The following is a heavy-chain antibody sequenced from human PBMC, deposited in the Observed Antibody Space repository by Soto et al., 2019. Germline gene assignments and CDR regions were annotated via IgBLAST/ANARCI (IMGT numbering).Heavy chain of an antibody. Sequence: QVQLVQSGAEVKKPGASVKVSCKASGYTFTSYGISWVRQAPGQGLEWMGWISAYNGNTNYAQKLQGRVTMTTDTAQSTAYRGLRSLRSDDTAVYSCAGDTGGGRHGGYWGQGTLVTASS. J-gene: IGHJ4*02. V-gene: IGHV1-18*01. CDR2: ISAYNGNT. CDR3: AGDTGGGRHGGY. CDR1: GYTFTSYG. D-gene: IGHD3-16*01.